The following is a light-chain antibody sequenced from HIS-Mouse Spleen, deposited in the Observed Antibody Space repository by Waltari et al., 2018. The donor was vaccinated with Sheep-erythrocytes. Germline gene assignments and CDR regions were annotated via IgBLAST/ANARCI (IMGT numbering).Light chain of an antibody. CDR1: KLGDKY. CDR3: QAWDSSTVV. CDR2: QDS. V-gene: IGLV3-1*01. Sequence: LTQPRSVSGSPGQSVTISCTGDKLGDKYACWYQQKPGHSPVLVIYQDSKRPSGIPERFSGSNSGNTATLTISGTQAMDEADYYCQAWDSSTVVFGGGTKLTVL. J-gene: IGLJ2*01.